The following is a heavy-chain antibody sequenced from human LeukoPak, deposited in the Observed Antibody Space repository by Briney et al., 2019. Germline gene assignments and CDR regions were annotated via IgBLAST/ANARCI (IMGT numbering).Heavy chain of an antibody. J-gene: IGHJ5*02. D-gene: IGHD2-2*01. CDR1: GGSISSGDYY. Sequence: SQTLSLTCTVSGGSISSGDYYWSWIRQPPGKGLEWIGYIYYSGSTYYNPSLKSRVTISVDTSKNQFSLKLSSVTAADTAAYYCARFDCSSTSCAGGWFDPWGQGTLVTVSS. V-gene: IGHV4-30-4*08. CDR3: ARFDCSSTSCAGGWFDP. CDR2: IYYSGST.